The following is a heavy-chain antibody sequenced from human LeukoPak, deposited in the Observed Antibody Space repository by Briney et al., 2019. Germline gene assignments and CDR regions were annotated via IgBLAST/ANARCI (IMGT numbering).Heavy chain of an antibody. V-gene: IGHV1-3*04. J-gene: IGHJ4*02. Sequence: ASVKVSCKASGYTFTTYAIHWVRQAPGQRLEWLGWINTGNGDTRYPQTLQGRVTITRDTSASTAYMELSSLRPEDTAVYYCARDMGSGSLHYWGQGTLVTVSS. D-gene: IGHD1-26*01. CDR2: INTGNGDT. CDR1: GYTFTTYA. CDR3: ARDMGSGSLHY.